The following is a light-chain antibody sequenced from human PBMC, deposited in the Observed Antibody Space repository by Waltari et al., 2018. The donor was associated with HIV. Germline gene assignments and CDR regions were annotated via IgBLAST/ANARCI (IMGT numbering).Light chain of an antibody. CDR1: ASNIGTFY. V-gene: IGLV1-51*01. Sequence: QSALTQPPSVSAAPGQKVTISCSGSASNIGTFYVSWYQQFPGTPPKLIIFDNGQRNSGVPYRCSSAKSGTSATLDITGLQTEDEADYYCGTWDASLNLAGVFGGGTRLTVL. CDR3: GTWDASLNLAGV. CDR2: DNG. J-gene: IGLJ3*02.